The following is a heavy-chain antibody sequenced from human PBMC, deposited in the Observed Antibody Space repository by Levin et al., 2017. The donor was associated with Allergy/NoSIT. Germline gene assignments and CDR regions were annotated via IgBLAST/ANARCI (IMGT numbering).Heavy chain of an antibody. D-gene: IGHD3-22*01. CDR1: GGSFSGYY. CDR3: ARREVYYYDSSGDYIFDY. V-gene: IGHV4-34*01. Sequence: SQTLSLTCAVYGGSFSGYYWSWIRQPPGKGLEWIGEINHSGSTNYNPSLKSRVTISVDTSKNQFSLKLSSVTAADTAVYYCARREVYYYDSSGDYIFDYWGQGTLVTVSS. CDR2: INHSGST. J-gene: IGHJ4*02.